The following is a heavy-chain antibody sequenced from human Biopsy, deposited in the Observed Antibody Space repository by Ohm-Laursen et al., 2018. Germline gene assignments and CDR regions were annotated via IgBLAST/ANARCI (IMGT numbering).Heavy chain of an antibody. CDR3: ATKLTGYFHP. V-gene: IGHV1-69*06. D-gene: IGHD3-9*01. CDR1: ACTFSNYG. CDR2: NIPILGTG. J-gene: IGHJ1*01. Sequence: GSSVKVSCNTPACTFSNYGVNWVRQAPGQGLEWLGGNIPILGTGNYAQKFQDRVTVAEVTTTSTVTMELGSLRSDGTAVYYCATKLTGYFHPWGQGTLVIVSS.